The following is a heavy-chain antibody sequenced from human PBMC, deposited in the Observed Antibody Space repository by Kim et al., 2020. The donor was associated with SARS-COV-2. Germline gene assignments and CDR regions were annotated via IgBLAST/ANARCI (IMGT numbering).Heavy chain of an antibody. D-gene: IGHD6-19*01. CDR3: ARDRQRAGTGVDY. J-gene: IGHJ4*02. V-gene: IGHV6-1*01. Sequence: YALSVKGRITINPDKSTNQFSLQLNSVTPEDTAVYYCARDRQRAGTGVDYWGQGTLVTVSS.